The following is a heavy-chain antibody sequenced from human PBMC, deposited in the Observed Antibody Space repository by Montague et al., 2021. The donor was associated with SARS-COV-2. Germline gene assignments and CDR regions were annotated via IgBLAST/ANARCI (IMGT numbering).Heavy chain of an antibody. V-gene: IGHV4-34*01. CDR2: INNSGSA. CDR1: GGSFSGYY. Sequence: SETLSLTCAVYGGSFSGYYWNWIRQPQGKGLEWMGEINNSGSAKYNPSLKRRVTISVDTSKNQFSLKLNSVTAADTAVYYCARLGDGVVPAPIFGVGPYYSVCCMDLWGKGATVTVSS. J-gene: IGHJ6*03. CDR3: ARLGDGVVPAPIFGVGPYYSVCCMDL. D-gene: IGHD2-2*02.